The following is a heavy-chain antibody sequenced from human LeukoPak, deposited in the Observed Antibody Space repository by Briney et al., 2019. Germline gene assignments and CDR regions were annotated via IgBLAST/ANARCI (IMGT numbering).Heavy chain of an antibody. CDR3: ARGVGSSGYYDTGFDY. J-gene: IGHJ4*02. Sequence: SGGSLRLSCAASGFTFSSYWMHWVRHAPGKGLVWVSRINSDGSSTSYADSVKGRFTISRDNAKNTLYLQMNSLRAEDTAVYYCARGVGSSGYYDTGFDYWGQGTLVTVSS. CDR1: GFTFSSYW. D-gene: IGHD3-22*01. CDR2: INSDGSST. V-gene: IGHV3-74*01.